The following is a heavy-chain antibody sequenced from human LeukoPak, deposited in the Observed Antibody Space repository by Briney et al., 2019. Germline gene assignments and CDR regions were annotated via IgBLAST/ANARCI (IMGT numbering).Heavy chain of an antibody. D-gene: IGHD6-13*01. CDR1: GGSFSGYY. V-gene: IGHV4-34*01. J-gene: IGHJ5*02. CDR3: ARYSTYNWFDP. CDR2: INHSGST. Sequence: SETLSLTCAVYGGSFSGYYWSWIRQPPGKGLEWIGEINHSGSTNYNPSLKSRVTISVDTSKNQFSPKLSSVTAADTAVYYCARYSTYNWFDPWGQGTLVTVSS.